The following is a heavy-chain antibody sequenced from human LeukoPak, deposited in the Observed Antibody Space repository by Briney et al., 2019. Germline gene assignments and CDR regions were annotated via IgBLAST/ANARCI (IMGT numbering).Heavy chain of an antibody. CDR1: GGSISSYY. Sequence: SETLSLTCTVSGGSISSYYWSWIRQPPGKGLEWIGYIYYSGSTNYNTSLKSRVTISVDTSKNQFSLKLSSVTAADTAVYYCARGRQWLVPYYFDYWGQGTLVTVPS. V-gene: IGHV4-59*01. CDR2: IYYSGST. J-gene: IGHJ4*02. CDR3: ARGRQWLVPYYFDY. D-gene: IGHD6-19*01.